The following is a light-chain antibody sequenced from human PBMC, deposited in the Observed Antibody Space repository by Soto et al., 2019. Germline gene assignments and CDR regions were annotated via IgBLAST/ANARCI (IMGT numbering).Light chain of an antibody. CDR3: QQYYSPPHT. CDR2: WAS. J-gene: IGKJ2*01. Sequence: DIVMTQSPDSLAVSLGERATINSKSSQSVLYSSNNKNYLTWYQQKPGQPPKVLIYWASTRESGVPDRFSGSGSGTDFTLTISSLQAEDVAVYYCQQYYSPPHTFGQGTKLEIK. CDR1: QSVLYSSNNKNY. V-gene: IGKV4-1*01.